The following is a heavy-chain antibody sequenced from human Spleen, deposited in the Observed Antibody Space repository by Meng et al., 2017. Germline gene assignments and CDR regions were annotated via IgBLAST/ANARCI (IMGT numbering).Heavy chain of an antibody. CDR3: SGHVDY. CDR2: IKSNTDGGTA. CDR1: GFYFNNAW. Sequence: EVQLVEAGGCLVQPGGSLRLSCASSGFYFNNAWMSWVRQAPGKGLEWVGRIKSNTDGGTAEYAAPVTGRFTISRDDSKSTLYLQMNSLKTEDTAVYYCSGHVDYWGHGTLVTVSS. J-gene: IGHJ4*01. V-gene: IGHV3-15*01.